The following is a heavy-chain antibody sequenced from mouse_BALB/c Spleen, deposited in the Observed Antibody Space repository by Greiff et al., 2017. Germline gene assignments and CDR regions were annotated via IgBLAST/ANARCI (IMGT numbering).Heavy chain of an antibody. CDR2: ISSGGSYT. CDR3: ARARDFFYAMDY. V-gene: IGHV5-9-3*01. Sequence: EVHLVESGGGLVKPGGSLKLSCAASGFTFSSYAMSWVRQTPEKRLEWVATISSGGSYTYYPDSVKGRFTISRDNAKNTLYLQMSSLRSEDTAMYYCARARDFFYAMDYWGQGTSVTVSS. CDR1: GFTFSSYA. J-gene: IGHJ4*01.